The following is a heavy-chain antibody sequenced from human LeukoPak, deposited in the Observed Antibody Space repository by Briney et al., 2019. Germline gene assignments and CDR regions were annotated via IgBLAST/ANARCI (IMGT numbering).Heavy chain of an antibody. J-gene: IGHJ4*02. CDR1: GGSFSGYY. CDR3: ARGQDVAGWS. Sequence: NTSETLSLTCAVYGGSFSGYYWSWIRQPPGKGLEWIGEINHSGSTNYNPSLKSRVTISVDTSKNQFSLKLSSVTAADTAVYYCARGQDVAGWSWGQGTLVTVSS. V-gene: IGHV4-34*01. CDR2: INHSGST. D-gene: IGHD6-19*01.